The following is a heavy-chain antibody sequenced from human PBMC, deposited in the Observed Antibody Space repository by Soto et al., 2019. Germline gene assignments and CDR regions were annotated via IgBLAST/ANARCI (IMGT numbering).Heavy chain of an antibody. D-gene: IGHD4-17*01. CDR1: GYTFTGYY. CDR2: INPNSGGT. CDR3: ARDRGPTTVVGTYGMDV. Sequence: GASVKVSCKAAGYTFTGYYMHWVRQAPGQGLEWMGWINPNSGGTNDAQEVQGWVTMTRDTSISTACMELSRLRSDDTAVYYCARDRGPTTVVGTYGMDVWGQGTTVTVSS. J-gene: IGHJ6*02. V-gene: IGHV1-2*04.